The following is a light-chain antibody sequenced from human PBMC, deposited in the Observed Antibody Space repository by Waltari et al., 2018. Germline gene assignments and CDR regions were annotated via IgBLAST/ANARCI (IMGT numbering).Light chain of an antibody. CDR3: QSYDSSLSGSGV. Sequence: QSVLTQPPSVSGAPGQRVTISCTGSSSNIGPGYDVHWYQQLPGTAPKLLIYGNSSRPSGVPDRFSGSKSGTSASLAITGLQAEDEADCYCQSYDSSLSGSGVFGGGTKLTVL. CDR1: SSNIGPGYD. V-gene: IGLV1-40*01. CDR2: GNS. J-gene: IGLJ3*02.